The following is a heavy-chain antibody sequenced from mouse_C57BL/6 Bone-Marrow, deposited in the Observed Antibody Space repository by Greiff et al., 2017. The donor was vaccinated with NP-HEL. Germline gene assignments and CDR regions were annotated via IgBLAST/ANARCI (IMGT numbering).Heavy chain of an antibody. CDR1: GFTFSNYW. Sequence: EVKVVESGGGLVQPGGSMKLSCVASGFTFSNYWMNWVRQSPEKGLEWVAQIRLKSDNYATHYAESVKGRFTISRDDSKSSVYLQMNNLRAEDTGIYYCTGDNYYGSSWYYYAMDYWGQGTSVTVSS. J-gene: IGHJ4*01. CDR2: IRLKSDNYAT. D-gene: IGHD1-1*01. CDR3: TGDNYYGSSWYYYAMDY. V-gene: IGHV6-3*01.